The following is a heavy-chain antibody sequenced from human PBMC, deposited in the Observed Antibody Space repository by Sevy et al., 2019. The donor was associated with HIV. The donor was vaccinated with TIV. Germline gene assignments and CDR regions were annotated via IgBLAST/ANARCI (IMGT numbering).Heavy chain of an antibody. CDR2: IIPIFGTA. J-gene: IGHJ6*02. Sequence: SVKVSCKASGGTFSKYAITWVRQAPGQGLEWMGGIIPIFGTANYAQKFQGRVTITADESTSTAYMELSSLRSEGTAVYYCARDRGFSSTSEYGMDVWGQGTTVTVSS. D-gene: IGHD2-2*01. V-gene: IGHV1-69*13. CDR3: ARDRGFSSTSEYGMDV. CDR1: GGTFSKYA.